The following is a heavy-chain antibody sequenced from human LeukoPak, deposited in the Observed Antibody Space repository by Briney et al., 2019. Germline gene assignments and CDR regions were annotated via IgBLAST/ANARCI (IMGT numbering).Heavy chain of an antibody. D-gene: IGHD1-26*01. J-gene: IGHJ4*02. CDR1: GGSINSSSYY. CDR2: IYYSGST. CDR3: ARRTATNPQYYFDY. Sequence: PSETLSLTCTVSGGSINSSSYYWGWIRQPPGKGLEWIGSIYYSGSTYYNPSLKSRVTISVDTSKNQFSLKLSSVTAADTAVYYCARRTATNPQYYFDYWGQGTLVTVSS. V-gene: IGHV4-39*07.